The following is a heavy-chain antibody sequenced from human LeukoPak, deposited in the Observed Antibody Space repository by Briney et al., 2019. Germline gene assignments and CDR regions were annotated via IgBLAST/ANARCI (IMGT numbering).Heavy chain of an antibody. V-gene: IGHV3-23*01. CDR3: AKDRLPDYYDSSGYQD. D-gene: IGHD3-22*01. J-gene: IGHJ4*02. CDR1: GFTFSSYA. CDR2: TSGSGGST. Sequence: PGGSLRLSCAASGFTFSSYAMSWVRQAPGKGLEWVSATSGSGGSTYYADSVKGRFTISRDNSKNTLYLQMNSLRAEDTAVYYCAKDRLPDYYDSSGYQDWGQGTLVTVSS.